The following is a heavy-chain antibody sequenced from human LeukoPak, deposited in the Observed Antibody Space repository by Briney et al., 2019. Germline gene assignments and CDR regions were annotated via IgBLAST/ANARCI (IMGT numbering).Heavy chain of an antibody. CDR2: IYYSGST. CDR3: ARVRPMVRGVIIAHYFDY. Sequence: SETLSLTCTVSGGSISSYYWSWIRQPPGKGLEWIGYIYYSGSTNYNPSLKSRVTISVDTSKNQFSLKLSSVTAADTAVYYCARVRPMVRGVIIAHYFDYWGQGTLVTVS. J-gene: IGHJ4*02. V-gene: IGHV4-59*01. D-gene: IGHD3-10*01. CDR1: GGSISSYY.